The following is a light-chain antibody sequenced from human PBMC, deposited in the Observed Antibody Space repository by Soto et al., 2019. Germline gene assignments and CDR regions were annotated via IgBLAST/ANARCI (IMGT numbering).Light chain of an antibody. CDR3: QKYNSAPPIT. J-gene: IGKJ1*01. CDR2: AAS. CDR1: QGISNY. Sequence: EIPLTQSPSSVSASVGDRVTITCRGSQGISNYLDWYQQKPGKVPTLLIYAASALQSGVPSRFSGSGSGTDFDLTISSLQPEDVETYYCQKYNSAPPITFGQGTKVDI. V-gene: IGKV1-27*01.